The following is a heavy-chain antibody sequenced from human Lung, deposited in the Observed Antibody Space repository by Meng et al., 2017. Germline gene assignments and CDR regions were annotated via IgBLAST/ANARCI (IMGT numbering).Heavy chain of an antibody. CDR2: ISAHSGNT. J-gene: IGHJ5*02. V-gene: IGHV1-18*04. CDR1: GYPFTSHG. Sequence: QVQLVQSGAEVKKPGASVKVSCKTSGYPFTSHGISWVRQAPGQGLEWMGWISAHSGNTNYAQKIKGRVTMTTDTATSTVYMELRSLRPDDTAVYYCARGPYYYYDTTGYYNWFDPWGQGTLVTVSS. CDR3: ARGPYYYYDTTGYYNWFDP. D-gene: IGHD3-22*01.